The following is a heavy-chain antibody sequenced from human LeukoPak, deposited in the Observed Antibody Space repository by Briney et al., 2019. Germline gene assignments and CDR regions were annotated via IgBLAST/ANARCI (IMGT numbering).Heavy chain of an antibody. CDR1: GGSISSSSYY. V-gene: IGHV4-39*07. Sequence: PSETLSLTCTVSGGSISSSSYYWGWIRQPPGKGLEWIGGIYYSGSTYYNPSLKSRVTISVDTSKNQFSLKLSSVTAADTAVYYCCSGTVKSRYYYYYYYMDVWGKGTTVTVSS. D-gene: IGHD3-10*02. J-gene: IGHJ6*03. CDR2: IYYSGST. CDR3: CSGTVKSRYYYYYYYMDV.